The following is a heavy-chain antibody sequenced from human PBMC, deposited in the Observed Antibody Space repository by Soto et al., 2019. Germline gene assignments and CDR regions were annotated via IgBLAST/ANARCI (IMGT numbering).Heavy chain of an antibody. CDR2: IFSSVST. V-gene: IGHV4-4*07. Sequence: SETLSLTCTLAAPSINTFYWGWVRQPAGGLLEWVGRIFSSVSTSLNRSLESRVAMSVDTSKNHFSLNLSAVTAADRACYYWWREGSYSASNFAHGIKFSSFDFWGQGALVTVSS. J-gene: IGHJ4*02. D-gene: IGHD1-26*01. CDR1: APSINTFY. CDR3: WREGSYSASNFAHGIKFSSFDF.